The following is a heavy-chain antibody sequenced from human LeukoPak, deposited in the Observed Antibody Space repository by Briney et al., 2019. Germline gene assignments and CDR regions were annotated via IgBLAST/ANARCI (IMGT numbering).Heavy chain of an antibody. CDR2: ISGSGGST. CDR1: GFTFSSYA. V-gene: IGHV3-23*01. D-gene: IGHD3-10*01. Sequence: GGSLRLSCAASGFTFSSYAMSWVRQAPGKGLEWVSAISGSGGSTYYADSVKGRFTISRDNSKNMLYLQMNSLRAEDTAVYYCAKDLLGLLQRINMVRGFDYWGQGTLVTVSS. J-gene: IGHJ4*02. CDR3: AKDLLGLLQRINMVRGFDY.